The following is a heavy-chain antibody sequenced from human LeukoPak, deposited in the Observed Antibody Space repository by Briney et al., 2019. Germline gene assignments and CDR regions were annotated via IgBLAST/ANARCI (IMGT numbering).Heavy chain of an antibody. J-gene: IGHJ4*02. CDR2: IIGSGDST. Sequence: GGSLRLSCAASGFTFTSYAMSWVRRAPGEGLGWVSTIIGSGDSTYYADSAKGRFTISRVNSKNTVYLQMNSLRVEDSAIYYCAKGTPSGIYYYFDYWGQGTLVTVSS. CDR3: AKGTPSGIYYYFDY. CDR1: GFTFTSYA. V-gene: IGHV3-23*01. D-gene: IGHD1-26*01.